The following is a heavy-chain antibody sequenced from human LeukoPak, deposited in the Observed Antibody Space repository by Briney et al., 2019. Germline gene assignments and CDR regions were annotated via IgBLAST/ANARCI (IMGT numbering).Heavy chain of an antibody. CDR3: ARGGFPRLCSGGSCFHWFDP. CDR2: IYYSGSA. CDR1: GGSISSYY. D-gene: IGHD2-15*01. J-gene: IGHJ5*02. V-gene: IGHV4-59*01. Sequence: SETLSLTCTVSGGSISSYYWSWIRQPPGKGLEWIGYIYYSGSANYNPSLKSRVTISVDTSKNQFSLKLSSVTAADTAVYYCARGGFPRLCSGGSCFHWFDPWGQGTLVTVSS.